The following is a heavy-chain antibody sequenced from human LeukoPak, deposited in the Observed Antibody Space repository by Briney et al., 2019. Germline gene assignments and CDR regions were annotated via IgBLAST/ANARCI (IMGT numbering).Heavy chain of an antibody. CDR1: GFTFSSYS. D-gene: IGHD3-3*01. CDR2: ISSSSSYI. J-gene: IGHJ4*02. V-gene: IGHV3-21*04. Sequence: GGSLRLSCAASGFTFSSYSINWVRQAPGKGLEWVSSISSSSSYIYYADSVKGRFTISRDNSQNTLYLHMNSLRAEDTAVYYCAKYAVREIFFGDYWGQGTLVAVSS. CDR3: AKYAVREIFFGDY.